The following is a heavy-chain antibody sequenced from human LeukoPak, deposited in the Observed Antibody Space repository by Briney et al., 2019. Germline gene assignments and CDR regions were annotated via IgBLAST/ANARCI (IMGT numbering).Heavy chain of an antibody. CDR2: IYYSGST. J-gene: IGHJ3*02. CDR3: ARVKGSYDYVWGSYRLEAFDI. D-gene: IGHD3-16*02. V-gene: IGHV4-59*01. CDR1: GGSISSYY. Sequence: SETLSLTCTVSGGSISSYYWSWIRQPPGKGLEWIGYIYYSGSTNYNPSLKSRVTISVDTSKNQSSLKLSSVTAADTAVYYCARVKGSYDYVWGSYRLEAFDIWGQGTMVTISS.